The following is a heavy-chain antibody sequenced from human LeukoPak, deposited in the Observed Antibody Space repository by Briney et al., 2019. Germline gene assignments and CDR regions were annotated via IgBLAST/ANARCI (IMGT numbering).Heavy chain of an antibody. CDR2: ISYDGSNK. J-gene: IGHJ4*02. CDR1: GFTFSSYG. CDR3: ARGFAGVGSSWPCCY. Sequence: GGSLRLSCAASGFTFSSYGMHWVRQAPGKGLEWVAVISYDGSNKYYADSVKGRFTISRDNSKNTLYLQMNSLRAEDTAVYYCARGFAGVGSSWPCCYWGQGTLVTVSS. D-gene: IGHD6-13*01. V-gene: IGHV3-30*03.